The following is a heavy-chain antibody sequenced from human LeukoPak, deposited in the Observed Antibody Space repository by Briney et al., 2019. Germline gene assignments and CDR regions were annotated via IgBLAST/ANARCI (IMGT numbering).Heavy chain of an antibody. J-gene: IGHJ1*01. V-gene: IGHV5-51*01. Sequence: GESLKISCKASGYSSTNYWIGWVRQMPGKGLEWMGIIYPGDSDTRYSPSFQGQVTISADKSISTAYLQWSSLKASDTAMYYCARTLDRLRIGDFQHWGQGTLVTVSS. D-gene: IGHD5-12*01. CDR3: ARTLDRLRIGDFQH. CDR2: IYPGDSDT. CDR1: GYSSTNYW.